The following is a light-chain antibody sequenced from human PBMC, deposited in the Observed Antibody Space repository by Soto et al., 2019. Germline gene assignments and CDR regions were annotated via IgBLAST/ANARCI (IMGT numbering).Light chain of an antibody. CDR1: QGISSY. J-gene: IGKJ5*01. V-gene: IGKV1D-8*01. Sequence: IQMTQTPSSLSASVGDRVTITCRASQGISSYLAWYQQKPGKAPELLIYAASTLQSGVPSRFSGSGSGTDFTLTISCLQSEDFATYYCQQYYSFPFTFGQGTRLEN. CDR3: QQYYSFPFT. CDR2: AAS.